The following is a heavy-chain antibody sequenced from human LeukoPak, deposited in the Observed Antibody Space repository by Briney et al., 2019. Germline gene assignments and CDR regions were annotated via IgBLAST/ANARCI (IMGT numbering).Heavy chain of an antibody. CDR1: GFTFDDYA. CDR2: ISWNSGSI. D-gene: IGHD3-9*01. V-gene: IGHV3-9*01. J-gene: IGHJ6*02. Sequence: GGSLRLSCAASGFTFDDYAMHWVRQAPGKGLEWVSGISWNSGSIGYAVSVKGRFTISRDNAKNSLYLQMNSLRAEDTALYYCAKDSQAGLTDNYGMDVWGQGTTVTVSS. CDR3: AKDSQAGLTDNYGMDV.